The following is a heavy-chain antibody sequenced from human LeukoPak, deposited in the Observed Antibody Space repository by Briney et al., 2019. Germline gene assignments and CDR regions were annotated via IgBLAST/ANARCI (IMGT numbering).Heavy chain of an antibody. D-gene: IGHD6-13*01. Sequence: ASVKVSCKASGYTFTSYYMHWVRQAPGQGLEWMGIINPSGGSTSYAQKLQGRVTMTTDTSTSTAYMELRSLRSDDTAVYYCARDWGAAAGRGDFDYWGQGTLVTVSS. CDR3: ARDWGAAAGRGDFDY. V-gene: IGHV1-46*01. CDR2: INPSGGST. J-gene: IGHJ4*02. CDR1: GYTFTSYY.